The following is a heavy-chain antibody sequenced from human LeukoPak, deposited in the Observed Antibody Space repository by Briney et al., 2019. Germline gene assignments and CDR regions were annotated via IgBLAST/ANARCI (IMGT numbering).Heavy chain of an antibody. Sequence: SETLSLTCTVSGGSISSSPYYWGWIRQPPGKGLEWIGSIYYNGTTHYNPSLESRVTISVDTSKNQFSLKLASVTAADTAIYYCAKGAGGFSYYNWFDPWGQGTLVTVSS. D-gene: IGHD5-18*01. V-gene: IGHV4-39*07. CDR3: AKGAGGFSYYNWFDP. J-gene: IGHJ5*02. CDR2: IYYNGTT. CDR1: GGSISSSPYY.